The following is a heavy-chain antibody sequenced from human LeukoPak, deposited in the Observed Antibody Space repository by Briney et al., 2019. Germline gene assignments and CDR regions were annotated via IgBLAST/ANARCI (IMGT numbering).Heavy chain of an antibody. V-gene: IGHV3-9*01. CDR2: ISWNSGSI. CDR1: GFTFDDYA. Sequence: GRSLRLSCAASGFTFDDYAMHWVRQAPGKGLEWVSGISWNSGSIGYADSVKGRFTISRDNAKNSLYLQMNSLRAEDTALYYCAQEGKDDSSGSLDYWGQGTLVTVSS. D-gene: IGHD3-22*01. CDR3: AQEGKDDSSGSLDY. J-gene: IGHJ4*02.